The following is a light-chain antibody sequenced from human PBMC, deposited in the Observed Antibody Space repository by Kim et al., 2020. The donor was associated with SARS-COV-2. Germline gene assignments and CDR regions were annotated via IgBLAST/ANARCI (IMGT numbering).Light chain of an antibody. CDR1: QSVSSNY. V-gene: IGKV3-20*01. CDR3: QQYGSSPRT. J-gene: IGKJ2*02. CDR2: GAS. Sequence: SPAESATLSCRASQSVSSNYLAWYQQKPGQAPRLLIYGASSRATGIPDRFSGSGSGTDFTLTISRLEPEDFAVYYCQQYGSSPRTFGQGTKLEI.